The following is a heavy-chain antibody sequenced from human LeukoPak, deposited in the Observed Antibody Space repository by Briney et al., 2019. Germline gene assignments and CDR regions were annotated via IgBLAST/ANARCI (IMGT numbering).Heavy chain of an antibody. CDR1: GFSFSTYG. J-gene: IGHJ6*03. Sequence: GGSLRLSCAASGFSFSTYGMGWVRQAPGKGLEWVSGISWNSGSIGYADSVKGRFTISRDNAKNSLYLQMNSLRAEDTALYYCAKLPSYGSGSYGPGGNYYMDVWGKGTTVTISS. D-gene: IGHD3-10*01. CDR3: AKLPSYGSGSYGPGGNYYMDV. CDR2: ISWNSGSI. V-gene: IGHV3-9*01.